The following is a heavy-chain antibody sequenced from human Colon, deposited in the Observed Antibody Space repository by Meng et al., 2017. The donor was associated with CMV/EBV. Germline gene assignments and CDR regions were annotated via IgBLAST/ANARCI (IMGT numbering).Heavy chain of an antibody. V-gene: IGHV1-2*02. CDR2: IDPSSGDT. D-gene: IGHD6-25*01. CDR3: AREGMSTPSAADS. CDR1: GYTFTNYF. J-gene: IGHJ4*02. Sequence: ASVKVSCKASGYTFTNYFIHWVRQAPGQGLEWMGWIDPSSGDTNFAQKFQGRVRITRDTSITTAHMELTSLTSDDTALYYCAREGMSTPSAADSWGQGTLVTVSS.